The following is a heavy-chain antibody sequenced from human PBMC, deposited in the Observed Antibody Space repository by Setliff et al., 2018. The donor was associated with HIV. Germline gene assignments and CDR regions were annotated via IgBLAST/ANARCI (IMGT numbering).Heavy chain of an antibody. J-gene: IGHJ4*02. Sequence: SSETLSLTCAVYGGSFSGYYWSWIRQPPGKGLEWIGEINHSGSTNYNPSLKSRVTISVDTSKNQFSLKLSSVTAADTAVYYCATRPGDYWGQGTLVTVSS. CDR3: ATRPGDY. CDR2: INHSGST. V-gene: IGHV4-34*01. CDR1: GGSFSGYY.